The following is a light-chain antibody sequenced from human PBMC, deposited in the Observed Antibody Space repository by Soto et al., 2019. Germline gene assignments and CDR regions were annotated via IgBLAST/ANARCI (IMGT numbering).Light chain of an antibody. V-gene: IGKV3-15*01. CDR3: RQHNNWPPYT. CDR2: GAS. CDR1: QSVSTN. J-gene: IGKJ2*01. Sequence: EIVMTQSPATLSLSPGERATLSCRASQSVSTNLAWYQQKPGQAPRLLIYGASTRATGIPARCSGSGSGTEDFLITSSLQSEDVAVYYYRQHNNWPPYTFGQGTKLEIK.